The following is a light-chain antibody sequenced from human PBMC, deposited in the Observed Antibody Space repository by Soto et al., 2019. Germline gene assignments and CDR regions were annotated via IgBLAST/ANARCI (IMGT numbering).Light chain of an antibody. CDR2: EVN. J-gene: IGLJ2*01. CDR3: SSYRSAGGFSVV. Sequence: QSVLTQPASVSGSPGQSITMSCSGSRSDVGGYQFVSWYQQHPGKAPKLIIYEVNNRPSGVSDRFSGSKSGNTASLTISGLQSEDEADYYCSSYRSAGGFSVVFGGGTKLTVL. CDR1: RSDVGGYQF. V-gene: IGLV2-14*01.